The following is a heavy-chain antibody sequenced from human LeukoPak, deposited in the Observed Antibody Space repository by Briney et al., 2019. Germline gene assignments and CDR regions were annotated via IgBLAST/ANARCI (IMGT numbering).Heavy chain of an antibody. V-gene: IGHV3-48*01. CDR2: ISSSSTI. CDR3: ARDVDDYPNYMDV. J-gene: IGHJ6*03. CDR1: GFTFSSYA. Sequence: GGSLRLSCAASGFTFSSYAMSWVRQAPGKGLEWVSYISSSSTIYYADSVKGRFTISRDNAKNSLYLQMNSLRAEDTAVYYCARDVDDYPNYMDVWGKGTTVTVSS. D-gene: IGHD4-11*01.